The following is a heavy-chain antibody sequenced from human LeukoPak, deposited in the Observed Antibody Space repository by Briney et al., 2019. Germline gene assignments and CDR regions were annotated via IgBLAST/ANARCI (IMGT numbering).Heavy chain of an antibody. J-gene: IGHJ6*02. D-gene: IGHD4-17*01. CDR3: ARGYGDYDLYYYYGMDV. CDR1: GYTFTSYY. V-gene: IGHV1-46*01. Sequence: GASVKVSCKASGYTFTSYYMHWVRQAPGQGLEWMGIINPSGGSTSYAQKFQGRVTMTRNTSISTAYMELSSLRSEDTAVYYCARGYGDYDLYYYYGMDVWGQGTTVTVSS. CDR2: INPSGGST.